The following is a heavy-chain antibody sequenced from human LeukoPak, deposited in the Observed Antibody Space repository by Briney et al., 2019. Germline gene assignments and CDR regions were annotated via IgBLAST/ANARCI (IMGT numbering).Heavy chain of an antibody. CDR3: ARDRPEDPPYVAFDI. Sequence: ASVKVSCKASGGTFSSYAISWVRQAPGQGLEWMGGIIPIFGTANYAQKFQGRVTITTDESTSTAYMELSSLRSEDTAVYYCARDRPEDPPYVAFDIWGQGTMVIVSS. D-gene: IGHD1-14*01. J-gene: IGHJ3*02. CDR1: GGTFSSYA. CDR2: IIPIFGTA. V-gene: IGHV1-69*05.